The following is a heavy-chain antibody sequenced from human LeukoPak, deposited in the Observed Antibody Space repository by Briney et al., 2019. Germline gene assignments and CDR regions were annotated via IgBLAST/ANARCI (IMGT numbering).Heavy chain of an antibody. CDR3: ATQRMTIFGVVIRYGMDV. CDR2: INPNSGGT. J-gene: IGHJ6*02. CDR1: GYTFTGYY. D-gene: IGHD3-3*01. V-gene: IGHV1-2*02. Sequence: GASVKVSCKASGYTFTGYYMHWVRQAPGQGLEWMGWINPNSGGTNYAQKFQGRVTMTRDTSISTAYMELGRLRSDDTAVYYCATQRMTIFGVVIRYGMDVWGQGTTVTVSS.